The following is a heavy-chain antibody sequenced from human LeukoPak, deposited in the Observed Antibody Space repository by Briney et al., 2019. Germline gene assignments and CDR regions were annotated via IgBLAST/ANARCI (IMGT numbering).Heavy chain of an antibody. CDR3: AKDIYGDYTYWYFDL. D-gene: IGHD4-17*01. CDR1: GFTFDDYA. CDR2: ISWNSGSI. J-gene: IGHJ2*01. Sequence: GGSLRLSCAASGFTFDDYAMHWVRQAPGKGLEWVSGISWNSGSIGYADSVKGRFTISRDNAKNSLYLQMNSLRAEDTALYYCAKDIYGDYTYWYFDLWGRGTLVTVSS. V-gene: IGHV3-9*01.